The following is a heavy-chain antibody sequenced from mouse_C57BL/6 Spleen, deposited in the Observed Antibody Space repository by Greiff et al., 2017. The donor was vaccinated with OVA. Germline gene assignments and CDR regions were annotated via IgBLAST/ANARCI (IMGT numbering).Heavy chain of an antibody. V-gene: IGHV1-42*01. Sequence: EVQLQQSGPELVKPGASVKISCKASGYSFTGYYMNWVKQSPEKSLEWIGEINPSTGGTTYNQKFKAKATLTVDKSSSTAYMQLKSRTSEDSAVYYCARRSSSGYGGFAYWGQGTLVTVSA. J-gene: IGHJ3*01. CDR2: INPSTGGT. CDR1: GYSFTGYY. D-gene: IGHD3-2*02. CDR3: ARRSSSGYGGFAY.